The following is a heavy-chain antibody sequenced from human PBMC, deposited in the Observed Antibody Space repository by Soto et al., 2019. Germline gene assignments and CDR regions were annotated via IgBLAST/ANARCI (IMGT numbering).Heavy chain of an antibody. D-gene: IGHD2-15*01. CDR1: GFTLSGFD. CDR2: IKTKVESYAT. Sequence: GGSLRLSCAASGFTLSGFDIHWVRQASGEGLEWVGRIKTKVESYATELAASVKGRFTLSRDDPKNTAYLEMNSLKTEDTAVYYCTRRYCSGGGCYSDIDFPGQAALVTVSS. J-gene: IGHJ4*02. CDR3: TRRYCSGGGCYSDIDF. V-gene: IGHV3-73*01.